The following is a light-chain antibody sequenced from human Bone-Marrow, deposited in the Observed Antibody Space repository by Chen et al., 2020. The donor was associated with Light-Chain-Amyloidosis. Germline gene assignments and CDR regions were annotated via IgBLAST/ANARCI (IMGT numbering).Light chain of an antibody. Sequence: DPQMTQSPSTLSASIGDRVTLPCRASQNINPWLAWYQQKPGRAPKLVIYDASTLESGVPSRFSGSGSGTDFILTISSLQPDDSAVYYCQQSDNYPLTFGGGTKVEIK. CDR1: QNINPW. V-gene: IGKV1-5*01. CDR2: DAS. J-gene: IGKJ4*01. CDR3: QQSDNYPLT.